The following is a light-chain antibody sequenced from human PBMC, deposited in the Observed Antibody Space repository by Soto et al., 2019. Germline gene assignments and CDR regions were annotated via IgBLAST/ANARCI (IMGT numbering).Light chain of an antibody. CDR1: SSDVGGYNY. CDR3: SSYTTTSTYV. J-gene: IGLJ1*01. V-gene: IGLV2-14*01. CDR2: HVS. Sequence: QSALTQPASVSGSPGQSITISCTGSSSDVGGYNYVSWYQQYPGKAPKLIIYHVSNPPSGVSDRFSGSKSGNSASLTISGLQAEDETDYYCSSYTTTSTYVFGTATKSPS.